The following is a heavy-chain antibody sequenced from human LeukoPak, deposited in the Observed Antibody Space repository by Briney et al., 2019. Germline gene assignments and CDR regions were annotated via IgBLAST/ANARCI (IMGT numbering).Heavy chain of an antibody. CDR3: ATDPGAGTTAFLAFDI. D-gene: IGHD1-1*01. J-gene: IGHJ3*02. Sequence: ASVKVSCKVSGYTLTELSMHWVRQAPGKGLEWMGGFDPEDGETICAQKFQGRVTMTEDTSTDTAYMELSSLRSEDTAVYYCATDPGAGTTAFLAFDIWGQGTMVTVSS. CDR2: FDPEDGET. V-gene: IGHV1-24*01. CDR1: GYTLTELS.